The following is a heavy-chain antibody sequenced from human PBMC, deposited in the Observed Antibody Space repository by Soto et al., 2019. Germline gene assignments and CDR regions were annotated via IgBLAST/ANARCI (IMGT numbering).Heavy chain of an antibody. V-gene: IGHV4-31*03. CDR1: GGSISSGGYY. CDR3: ARVTRYFGPDQNEGWFDL. CDR2: IYYSGST. Sequence: QVQLQESGPGLVKPSQTLSLTCTVSGGSISSGGYYWSWIRQHPGKGLEWIGYIYYSGSTYYNPSRKCRVIKSVDTSKNQFSLKLSSVTAADTAVYCCARVTRYFGPDQNEGWFDLWGQGTLVTVSS. J-gene: IGHJ5*02. D-gene: IGHD3-9*01.